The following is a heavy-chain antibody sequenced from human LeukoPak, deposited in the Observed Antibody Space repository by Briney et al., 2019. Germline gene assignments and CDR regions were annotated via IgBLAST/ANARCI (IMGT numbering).Heavy chain of an antibody. V-gene: IGHV3-30*18. CDR2: ISYDGSNK. J-gene: IGHJ4*02. CDR3: AKEGPWIQLDY. Sequence: GGSLRLSCAASGFTFSSYGMHWVRQAPGKGLEWVAVISYDGSNKYYADSVKGRFTISRDNSKNTLYLQMNSLRAEDTAVYYCAKEGPWIQLDYWGQGTLVTVSS. CDR1: GFTFSSYG. D-gene: IGHD5-18*01.